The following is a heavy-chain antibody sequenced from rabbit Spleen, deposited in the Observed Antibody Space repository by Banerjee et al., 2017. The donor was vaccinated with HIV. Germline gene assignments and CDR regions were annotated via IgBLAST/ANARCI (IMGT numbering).Heavy chain of an antibody. CDR3: ARDAGSYDYIDGYFAL. CDR2: INAVTGKA. V-gene: IGHV1S40*01. Sequence: QSLEESGGDMVKPEGSLTLTCTASGFSFSSTYYICWVRQAPGKGLEWIACINAVTGKAVYASWAKGRFTFSKTSSTTVTLQMTSLTAADTATYFCARDAGSYDYIDGYFALWGPGTLVTVS. CDR1: GFSFSSTYY. J-gene: IGHJ4*01. D-gene: IGHD8-1*01.